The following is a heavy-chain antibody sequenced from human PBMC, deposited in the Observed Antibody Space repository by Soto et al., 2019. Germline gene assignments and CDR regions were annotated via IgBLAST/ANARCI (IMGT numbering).Heavy chain of an antibody. Sequence: SETLSLTCTVSGGSISSSSYYWGWIRQPPGKGLEWIGSIYYSGSTYYNPSLKSRVTISVDTSKNQFSLKLSSVTAADTAVYYCARQFRFLEWFGPGDYYYMDVWGKGTTVTVSS. CDR2: IYYSGST. CDR1: GGSISSSSYY. CDR3: ARQFRFLEWFGPGDYYYMDV. D-gene: IGHD3-3*01. J-gene: IGHJ6*03. V-gene: IGHV4-39*01.